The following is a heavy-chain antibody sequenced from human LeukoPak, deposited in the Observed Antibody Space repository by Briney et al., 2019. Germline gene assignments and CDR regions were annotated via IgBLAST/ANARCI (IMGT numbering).Heavy chain of an antibody. CDR1: GYTFTSYA. Sequence: ASVKVSCKASGYTFTSYAMNWVRQATGQGLEWMGWMNPNSGNTGYAQKFQGRVTMTRNTSISTAYMELSSLRSEDTAVYYCARVRTAMDKPFDYWGQGTLVTVSS. J-gene: IGHJ4*02. CDR2: MNPNSGNT. D-gene: IGHD5-18*01. CDR3: ARVRTAMDKPFDY. V-gene: IGHV1-8*02.